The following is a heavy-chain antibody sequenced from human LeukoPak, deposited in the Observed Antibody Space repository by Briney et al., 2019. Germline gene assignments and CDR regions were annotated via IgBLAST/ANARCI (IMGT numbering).Heavy chain of an antibody. V-gene: IGHV1-69*01. J-gene: IGHJ6*04. CDR1: GGTFSSYA. CDR2: IIPILGTA. D-gene: IGHD2-2*01. CDR3: ARARCSSTSCYSQYYGMDV. Sequence: SVKVSCKASGGTFSSYAISWVRQAPGQGLEWMGGIIPILGTANYAQKFQGRVTITADESTSTAYMELSSLRSEDTAVYYCARARCSSTSCYSQYYGMDVWGKGTTVTVSS.